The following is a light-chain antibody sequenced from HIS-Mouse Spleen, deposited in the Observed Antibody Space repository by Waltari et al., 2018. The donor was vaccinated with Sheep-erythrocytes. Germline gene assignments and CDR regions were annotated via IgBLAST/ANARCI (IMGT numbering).Light chain of an antibody. CDR3: QQYYSTLT. V-gene: IGKV4-1*01. CDR1: QSVLYSSNNKNY. J-gene: IGKJ4*01. CDR2: WAS. Sequence: DIVMTQSPDSLAVSLGERDTIHCKSSQSVLYSSNNKNYLAWYQQKPGQPPKLLIYWASTRESGVPDRFSGSGSGTDFTLTISSLQAEDVAVYYCQQYYSTLTFGGGTKVEIK.